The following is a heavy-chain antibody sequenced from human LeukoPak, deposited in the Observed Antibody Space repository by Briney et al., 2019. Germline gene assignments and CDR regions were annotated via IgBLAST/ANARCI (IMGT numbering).Heavy chain of an antibody. V-gene: IGHV4-4*07. CDR1: GGSISSYY. CDR2: IYISGIT. J-gene: IGHJ4*02. D-gene: IGHD2-21*01. Sequence: SETLSLTCTVSGGSISSYYWSWIRQPAGKGLEWVGRIYISGITNYNPSLKSRVTMSVDASKNQFSLKLSSVTAADTAMYYCAKAFSGDVFDFWGQGTLVTVSS. CDR3: AKAFSGDVFDF.